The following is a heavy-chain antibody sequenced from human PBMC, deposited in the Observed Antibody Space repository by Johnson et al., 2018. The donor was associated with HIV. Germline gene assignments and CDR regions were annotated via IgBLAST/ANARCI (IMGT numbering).Heavy chain of an antibody. CDR1: GFTFSSYA. D-gene: IGHD1-1*01. Sequence: QVHLVESGGGVVQPGRSLRLSCAASGFTFSSYAMHWVRQAPGKGLEWVAILSYDGTNKYYADSVKGRFTISRDNSKNTLYLQMNSLRAEDTAVYYCARGENWNDGGGNTFDIWGQGTMVTVSS. V-gene: IGHV3-30*04. CDR2: LSYDGTNK. CDR3: ARGENWNDGGGNTFDI. J-gene: IGHJ3*02.